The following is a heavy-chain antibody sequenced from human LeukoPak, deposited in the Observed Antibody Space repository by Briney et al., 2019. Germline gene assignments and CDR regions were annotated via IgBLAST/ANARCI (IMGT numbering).Heavy chain of an antibody. CDR2: ISGSGGST. Sequence: GGSLRLSCAASGFTFSSYAMSWVRQAPGKGLEWVSAISGSGGSTHYADSVKGRFTISRDNSKNTLYLQMNSLRAEDTAVYYCAKDMGLAYCGGDCYPLFDYWGQGTLVTVSS. CDR3: AKDMGLAYCGGDCYPLFDY. J-gene: IGHJ4*02. D-gene: IGHD2-21*02. CDR1: GFTFSSYA. V-gene: IGHV3-23*01.